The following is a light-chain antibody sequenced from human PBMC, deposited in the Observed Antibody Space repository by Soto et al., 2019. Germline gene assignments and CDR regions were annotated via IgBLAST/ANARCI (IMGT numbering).Light chain of an antibody. V-gene: IGKV3-20*01. J-gene: IGKJ1*01. CDR3: QQYGSSPRT. CDR1: QSVTSY. CDR2: GAS. Sequence: EIVLPQSPGTLSLSPGERATLSCRASQSVTSYLAWYQQTPGQPPRVLIYGASIRATGIPDRFSGSGSGTDFTLTISSLEPEDFAVYYCQQYGSSPRTFGQGTKVEVK.